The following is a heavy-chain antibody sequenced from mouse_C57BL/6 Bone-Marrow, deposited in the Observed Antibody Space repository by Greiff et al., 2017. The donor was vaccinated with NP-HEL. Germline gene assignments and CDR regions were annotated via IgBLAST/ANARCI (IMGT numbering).Heavy chain of an antibody. J-gene: IGHJ4*01. Sequence: EVKLMESGAELVRPGASVKLSCTASGFNIKDDYMHWVKQRPEQGLEWIGWIDPENGDTEYASKFQGKATITADTSSNTAYLQLSSLTSEDTAVYYCTIPYYYGSSYAMDYWGQGTSVTVSS. V-gene: IGHV14-4*01. CDR3: TIPYYYGSSYAMDY. D-gene: IGHD1-1*01. CDR2: IDPENGDT. CDR1: GFNIKDDY.